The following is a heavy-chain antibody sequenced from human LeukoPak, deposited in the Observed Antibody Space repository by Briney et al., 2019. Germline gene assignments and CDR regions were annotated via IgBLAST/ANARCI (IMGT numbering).Heavy chain of an antibody. J-gene: IGHJ6*02. CDR2: ISANGGST. CDR1: GFTFSNYA. V-gene: IGHV3-64*01. CDR3: ARVSRSLASYGTDV. Sequence: GGSLRLSCAASGFTFSNYAMHWVRQAPGKGLEYVSAISANGGSTYYAKSMKGRFTISRDNSKNTLYLQMGSLRAEDMAVYYCARVSRSLASYGTDVWGQGTTVTVSS.